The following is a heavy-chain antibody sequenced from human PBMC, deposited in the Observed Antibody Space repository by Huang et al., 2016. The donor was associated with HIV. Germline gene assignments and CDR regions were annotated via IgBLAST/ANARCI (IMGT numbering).Heavy chain of an antibody. Sequence: QVQLVESGGGVVQPGGSLRLSCAAFGFNFSAYGLHWVRKAPGEEVGGVAVIAYHVSNKYYAESVKGRFTIARDHSKNTLYLQMNSLGAEDTAVYYCEKDLCHTFMVRYFFDSWGQGNLVTVSS. CDR3: EKDLCHTFMVRYFFDS. D-gene: IGHD3-10*01. CDR2: IAYHVSNK. J-gene: IGHJ4*02. CDR1: GFNFSAYG. V-gene: IGHV3-30*18.